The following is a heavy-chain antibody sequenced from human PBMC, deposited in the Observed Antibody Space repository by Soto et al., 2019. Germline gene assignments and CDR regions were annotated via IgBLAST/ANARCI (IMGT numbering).Heavy chain of an antibody. V-gene: IGHV4-39*01. J-gene: IGHJ3*02. Sequence: PSETLSLTCTVSGRSLSSSSYYWGWIRQPPGKGLEWIGSIYYSGSTYYNPSLKSRVTISVDTSKNQFSLKLSSVTAADTAVYYCAYNRGANDAFDIWGQGTMVT. D-gene: IGHD3-10*01. CDR2: IYYSGST. CDR3: AYNRGANDAFDI. CDR1: GRSLSSSSYY.